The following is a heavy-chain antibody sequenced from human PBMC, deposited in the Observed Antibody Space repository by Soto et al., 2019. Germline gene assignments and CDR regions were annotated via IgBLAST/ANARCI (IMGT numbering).Heavy chain of an antibody. J-gene: IGHJ4*02. Sequence: GGSLRLSCAASGFIFTSYAMSWVRQVPGKGLEWVSSINVDDSTYYTESVRGRFTVSRDNSKNTLYLQMNSLRAEDTALYYCAKNYYFDYWGRGTLVT. V-gene: IGHV3-23*01. CDR2: INVDDST. CDR3: AKNYYFDY. CDR1: GFIFTSYA.